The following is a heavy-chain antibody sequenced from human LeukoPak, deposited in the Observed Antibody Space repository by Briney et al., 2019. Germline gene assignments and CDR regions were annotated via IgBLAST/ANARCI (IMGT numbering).Heavy chain of an antibody. D-gene: IGHD1-1*01. V-gene: IGHV4-4*07. CDR2: IYTSANT. CDR3: ARDRIWNDAGHDPFDI. Sequence: PSETLSLTCNVSGASISSYYWSSIRQPAGKGLEWIGRIYTSANTNYSPSFKSRATISIDRSKNQFSLNLPSVTAADTAVYYCARDRIWNDAGHDPFDIWGQGTMVTVSS. CDR1: GASISSYY. J-gene: IGHJ3*02.